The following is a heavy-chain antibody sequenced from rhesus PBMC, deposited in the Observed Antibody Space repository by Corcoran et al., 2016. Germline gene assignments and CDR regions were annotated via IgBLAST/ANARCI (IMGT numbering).Heavy chain of an antibody. CDR3: ASSPGYYWYFDL. J-gene: IGHJ2*01. V-gene: IGHV4-169*02. Sequence: QVQLQESGPGLVKPSETLSVTCAVSGGSISSSYWSWIRQAPGKGLEWIGYIYGSGSSTNYNPSLKSRVTLSVDTSKNQLSLKLSSVTAADTAVYYCASSPGYYWYFDLWGPGTPITISS. CDR1: GGSISSSY. CDR2: IYGSGSST. D-gene: IGHD3-28*01.